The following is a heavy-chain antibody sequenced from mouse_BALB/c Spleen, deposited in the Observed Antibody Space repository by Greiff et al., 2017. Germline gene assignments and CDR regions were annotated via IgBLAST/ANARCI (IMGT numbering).Heavy chain of an antibody. J-gene: IGHJ3*01. CDR1: GFTFSDYG. D-gene: IGHD2-14*01. Sequence: EVQGVESGGGLVQPGGSRKLSCAASGFTFSDYGMAWVRQAPGKGPEWVAFISNLAYSIYYADTVTGRFTISRENAKNTLYLEMSSLRSEDTAMYYCARDEGTTWFAYWGQGTLVTVSA. V-gene: IGHV5-15*02. CDR3: ARDEGTTWFAY. CDR2: ISNLAYSI.